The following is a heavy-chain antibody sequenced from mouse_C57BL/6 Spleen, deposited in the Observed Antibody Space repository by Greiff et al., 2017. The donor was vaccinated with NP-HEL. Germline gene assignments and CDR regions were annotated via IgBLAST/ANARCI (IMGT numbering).Heavy chain of an antibody. CDR2: LSYDGST. Sequence: DVQLVESGPGLVKPSQSLSLSCSVTGYSITCGYYWYWIRQFPGHKLEWPGYLSYDGSTHYNTSLKNRMSILRDTSKNQLFLQVNSVTTEDTATYYCAREGDPYYSAMGYWGQGTPVTVSP. V-gene: IGHV3-6*01. J-gene: IGHJ4*01. CDR3: AREGDPYYSAMGY. CDR1: GYSITCGYY.